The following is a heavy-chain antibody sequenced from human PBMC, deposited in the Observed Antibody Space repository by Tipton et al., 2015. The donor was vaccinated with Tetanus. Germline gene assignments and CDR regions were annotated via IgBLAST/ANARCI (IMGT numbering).Heavy chain of an antibody. CDR1: GGSISSYY. Sequence: TLSLTCTVSGGSISSYYWSWIRQPAGKGLEWIGRIYTSGSTNYNPSLKSRVTMSVDTSKNQFSLKLSSVTAADTAVYYCARGVWFGPGPKYYFDYWGQGTPVTVSS. D-gene: IGHD3-10*01. CDR3: ARGVWFGPGPKYYFDY. CDR2: IYTSGST. J-gene: IGHJ4*02. V-gene: IGHV4-4*07.